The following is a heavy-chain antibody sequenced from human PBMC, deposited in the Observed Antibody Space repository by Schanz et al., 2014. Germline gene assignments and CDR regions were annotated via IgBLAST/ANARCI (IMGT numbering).Heavy chain of an antibody. CDR1: GFTFSNFG. Sequence: QVQLVESGGGVVQPGGSLRLSCAASGFTFSNFGIHWVRQAPGMGLERVSSIVGGGGRTYYADSVKGRFTISRDNSKNTLDLQMNSLRAEDTAIYYCAKDLAAVGVFDYWGQGSLVTVSP. J-gene: IGHJ4*02. D-gene: IGHD6-13*01. CDR2: IVGGGGRT. CDR3: AKDLAAVGVFDY. V-gene: IGHV3-NL1*01.